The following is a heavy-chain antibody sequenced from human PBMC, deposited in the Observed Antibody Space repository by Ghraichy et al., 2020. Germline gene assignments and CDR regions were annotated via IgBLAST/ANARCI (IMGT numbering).Heavy chain of an antibody. CDR1: GFTFSSYS. CDR2: ISSSSYI. J-gene: IGHJ4*02. Sequence: AGSLRLSCAASGFTFSSYSMNWVRQAPGKGLEWVSSISSSSYIYYADSVKGRFTISRDNAKNSLYLQMNSLRAEDTAVYYCARVTTPYCGGDCYWEGFDYWGQGTLVTVSS. V-gene: IGHV3-21*01. D-gene: IGHD2-21*02. CDR3: ARVTTPYCGGDCYWEGFDY.